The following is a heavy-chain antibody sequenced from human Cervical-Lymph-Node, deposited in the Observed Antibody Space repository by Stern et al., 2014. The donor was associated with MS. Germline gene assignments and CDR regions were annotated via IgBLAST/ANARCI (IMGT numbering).Heavy chain of an antibody. Sequence: QMQLVQSGGGVVQPGRSLRLSCAASGFTFSNFGMHWVRQAPGKGLEWVTLISYDGGNEYYADFVKGRFTISRDDSKNKVYLQLNSLRPEDTAVYYCAKGRTLAGKGVGAFDVWGQGTLVTVSS. D-gene: IGHD6-19*01. J-gene: IGHJ3*01. CDR2: ISYDGGNE. CDR1: GFTFSNFG. CDR3: AKGRTLAGKGVGAFDV. V-gene: IGHV3-30*18.